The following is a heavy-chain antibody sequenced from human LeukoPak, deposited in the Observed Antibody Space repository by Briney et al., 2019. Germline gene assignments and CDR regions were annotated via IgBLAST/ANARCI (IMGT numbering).Heavy chain of an antibody. V-gene: IGHV3-48*03. CDR1: GFTFSTYE. Sequence: PGGSLRLSCAASGFTFSTYEMNWVRQAPGKGLEWVSYISGSGRTIYYADSVKGRFTVSRDNAKNSLFLRMNSLRAEDTALYYCARPKCSSTSCPYYFDYWGQGTLVTVSS. CDR2: ISGSGRTI. D-gene: IGHD2-2*01. J-gene: IGHJ4*02. CDR3: ARPKCSSTSCPYYFDY.